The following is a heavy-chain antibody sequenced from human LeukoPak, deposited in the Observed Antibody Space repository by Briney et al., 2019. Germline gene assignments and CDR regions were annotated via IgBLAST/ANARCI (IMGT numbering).Heavy chain of an antibody. Sequence: GGPLRLSCAASGFTFSSYAMSWVRQAPGKGPEWVSAISGSGGSTYYADSVKGRFTISRDNSKNTLYLQMNSLRAEDTAVYYCAKWGFKVTETAAYWGQGTLVTVSS. CDR3: AKWGFKVTETAAY. CDR2: ISGSGGST. CDR1: GFTFSSYA. D-gene: IGHD2-21*02. V-gene: IGHV3-23*01. J-gene: IGHJ4*02.